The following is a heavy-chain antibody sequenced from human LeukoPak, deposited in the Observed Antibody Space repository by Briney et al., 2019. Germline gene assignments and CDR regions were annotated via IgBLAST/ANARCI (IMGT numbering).Heavy chain of an antibody. Sequence: SETLSLTCTVSGGSISGYYWTWIRQPPGKGLEWIGYIYSSGSTNYNPSLMSRVTTSVDTSKNQFSLKLASVTAADTAIYYCAKTVRQWLANDAFAIWGQGTMVTVSS. CDR2: IYSSGST. J-gene: IGHJ3*02. V-gene: IGHV4-59*01. D-gene: IGHD6-19*01. CDR1: GGSISGYY. CDR3: AKTVRQWLANDAFAI.